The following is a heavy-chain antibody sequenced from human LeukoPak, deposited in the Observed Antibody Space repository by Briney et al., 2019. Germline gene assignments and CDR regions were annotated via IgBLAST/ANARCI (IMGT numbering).Heavy chain of an antibody. CDR1: GYSFNNFW. CDR3: ALISGAFYSAGYFDY. Sequence: GDSLKTPFQGLGYSFNNFWVGWVRQMPAKGLGWRGIFYPINSDNRYSPSFRGQVTISVDRSITTAYLQSNSLKPSDTAMYYCALISGAFYSAGYFDYWGQGTLVTVSS. D-gene: IGHD2-15*01. CDR2: FYPINSDN. J-gene: IGHJ4*02. V-gene: IGHV5-51*01.